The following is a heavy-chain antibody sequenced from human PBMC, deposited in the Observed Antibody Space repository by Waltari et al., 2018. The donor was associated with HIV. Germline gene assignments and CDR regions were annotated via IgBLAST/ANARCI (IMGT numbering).Heavy chain of an antibody. V-gene: IGHV1-69*04. CDR1: GGTFSSYA. D-gene: IGHD2-2*01. CDR3: ARVSRKSSTSCYFDP. Sequence: QVQLVQSGAEVKKPGSSVKVSCKASGGTFSSYAISWVRPAPGQGLEWMGRIIPILGIANYAQKFQGRVTITADKSTSTAYMELSSLRSEDTAVYYCARVSRKSSTSCYFDPWGQGTLVTVSS. J-gene: IGHJ5*02. CDR2: IIPILGIA.